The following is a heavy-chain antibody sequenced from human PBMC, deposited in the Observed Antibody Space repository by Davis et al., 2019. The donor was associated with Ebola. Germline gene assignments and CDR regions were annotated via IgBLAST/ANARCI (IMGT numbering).Heavy chain of an antibody. CDR1: GYTFTSYG. D-gene: IGHD6-13*01. CDR2: INAGNGNT. V-gene: IGHV1-18*01. CDR3: ARDRGSSWGIDY. Sequence: ASVKVSCKASGYTFTSYGISWVRQAPGQRLEWMGWINAGNGNTKYSQKFQGRVTITRDTSASTAYMELSSLRSEDTAVYYCARDRGSSWGIDYWGQGTLVTVSS. J-gene: IGHJ4*02.